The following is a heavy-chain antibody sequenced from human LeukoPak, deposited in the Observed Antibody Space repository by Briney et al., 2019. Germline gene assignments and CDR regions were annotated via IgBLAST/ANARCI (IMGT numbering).Heavy chain of an antibody. CDR3: ARRELLSTPDAFDI. CDR2: IYYSGST. V-gene: IGHV4-39*01. Sequence: SDTLSLTCTLSGGSISSSSYYWAWIRQPPGKGMEWIGSIYYSGSTYYNPSLKSRVTISVDTSKNQFSLKVSSVTAADTAVHYCARRELLSTPDAFDIWGQRTMVTVSS. J-gene: IGHJ3*02. CDR1: GGSISSSSYY. D-gene: IGHD3-10*01.